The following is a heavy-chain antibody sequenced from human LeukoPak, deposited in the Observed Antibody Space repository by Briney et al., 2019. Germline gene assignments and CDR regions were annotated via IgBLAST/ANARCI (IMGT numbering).Heavy chain of an antibody. CDR1: GNTFTGYY. V-gene: IGHV1-18*04. Sequence: ASVKVSCKASGNTFTGYYVHWVRQAPGQGLEWMGWISAYNGNTNYAQKLQGRVTMTTDTSTSTAYMELRSLRSDDTAVYYCARVGGGSCYPTEGPWGQGTLVTVSS. D-gene: IGHD2-15*01. CDR3: ARVGGGSCYPTEGP. J-gene: IGHJ5*02. CDR2: ISAYNGNT.